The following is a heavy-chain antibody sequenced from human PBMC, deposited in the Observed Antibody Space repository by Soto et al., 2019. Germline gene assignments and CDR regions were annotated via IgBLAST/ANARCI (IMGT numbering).Heavy chain of an antibody. CDR2: ITTSSSFR. J-gene: IGHJ4*02. D-gene: IGHD2-15*01. CDR3: ARDLGVALATLTLDY. CDR1: GFTLSTYS. Sequence: PGGSLRLSCAASGFTLSTYSMNWVSQAPGKGLEWVADITTSSSFRFYADSVKGRFTISRDDAKNSLYLQMNSLRAEDTGVYYCARDLGVALATLTLDYWGQGALVTVS. V-gene: IGHV3-21*01.